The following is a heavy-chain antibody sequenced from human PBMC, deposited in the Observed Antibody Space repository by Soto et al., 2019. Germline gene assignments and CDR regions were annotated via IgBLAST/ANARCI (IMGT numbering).Heavy chain of an antibody. V-gene: IGHV3-23*01. CDR2: ISGSGGST. D-gene: IGHD3-22*01. J-gene: IGHJ4*02. CDR3: AKDPRPYYDSSGYYYFDY. Sequence: PGGSLRLSCAASGFTFSSYAMSWVRQAPGKGLEWVSAISGSGGSTYYADSVKGRFTISRDNSKNTLYLQMNSLRAEDTAVYYCAKDPRPYYDSSGYYYFDYWGQGTLVTVSS. CDR1: GFTFSSYA.